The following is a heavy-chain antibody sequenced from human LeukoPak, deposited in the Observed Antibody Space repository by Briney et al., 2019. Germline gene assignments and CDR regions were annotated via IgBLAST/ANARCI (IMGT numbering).Heavy chain of an antibody. CDR2: MNPNSGNT. Sequence: GASVKVSCKASGYTFTSYDINWVRQATGRGLEWMGWMNPNSGNTGYAQKFQGRVTMTRNTSISTAYMELSSLRSEDTAVYYCARVRRWLRLLDYWGQGTLVTVSS. V-gene: IGHV1-8*01. CDR1: GYTFTSYD. CDR3: ARVRRWLRLLDY. D-gene: IGHD5-12*01. J-gene: IGHJ4*02.